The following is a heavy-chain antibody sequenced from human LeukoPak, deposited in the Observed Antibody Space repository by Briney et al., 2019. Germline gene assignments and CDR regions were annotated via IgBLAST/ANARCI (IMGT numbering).Heavy chain of an antibody. CDR2: ISWNSGSI. CDR1: GFTFDDYA. Sequence: QSGGSLRLSCAASGFTFDDYAMHWVRQAPGKGLEWVSGISWNSGSIGYADSVKGRFTISRDNAKNSLYLQMNSLRTEDTAVYYCAKDLRAVAGVDAFDIWGQGTMVTVSS. J-gene: IGHJ3*02. CDR3: AKDLRAVAGVDAFDI. D-gene: IGHD6-19*01. V-gene: IGHV3-9*01.